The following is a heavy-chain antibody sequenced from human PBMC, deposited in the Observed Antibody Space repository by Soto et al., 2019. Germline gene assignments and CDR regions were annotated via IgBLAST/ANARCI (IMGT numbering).Heavy chain of an antibody. CDR3: ARHVYDGWREDGQPLLYSFDF. CDR2: IFYSGRT. J-gene: IGHJ4*02. V-gene: IGHV4-39*01. CDR1: VASISSSSYY. D-gene: IGHD1-26*01. Sequence: QLQLQESGPGLVKPSETLSLTCTVSVASISSSSYYWAWIRQPPGKGLEWIGSIFYSGRTYYSPSLKSRVTISVDTSKELFSLRLRSVTAADTAVYYCARHVYDGWREDGQPLLYSFDFWGQGILVTVSS.